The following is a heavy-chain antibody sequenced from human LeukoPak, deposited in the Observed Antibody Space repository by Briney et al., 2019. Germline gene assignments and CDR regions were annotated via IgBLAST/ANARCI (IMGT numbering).Heavy chain of an antibody. J-gene: IGHJ5*02. Sequence: SETLSLTCTVYGGSFSGYYWSWIRQPPGKGLEWIGEINHSGSTNYNPSLKSRVTISVDTSKNQFSLKLSSVTAADTAVYYCARGFRVIDPWGQGTLVTVSS. D-gene: IGHD2-8*01. CDR1: GGSFSGYY. CDR3: ARGFRVIDP. V-gene: IGHV4-34*01. CDR2: INHSGST.